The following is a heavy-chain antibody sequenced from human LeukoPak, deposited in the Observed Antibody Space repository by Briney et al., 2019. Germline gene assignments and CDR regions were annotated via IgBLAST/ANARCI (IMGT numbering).Heavy chain of an antibody. J-gene: IGHJ3*02. CDR2: IYYSGST. CDR1: GGSISSYY. V-gene: IGHV4-59*12. Sequence: SETLSLTCTVSGGSISSYYWSWIRQPPGKGLEWIGYIYYSGSTNYNPSLKSRVTISVDTSKNQFSLKLSSVTAADTAVYYCAREGYGDTDDAFDIWGQGTMVTVSS. CDR3: AREGYGDTDDAFDI. D-gene: IGHD4-17*01.